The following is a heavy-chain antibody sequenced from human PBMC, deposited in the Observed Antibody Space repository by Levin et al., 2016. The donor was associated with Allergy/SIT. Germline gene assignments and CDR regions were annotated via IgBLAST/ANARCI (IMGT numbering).Heavy chain of an antibody. J-gene: IGHJ1*01. CDR2: IYHSGST. V-gene: IGHV4-4*02. Sequence: SETLSLTCAVSGGSISSSNWWSWVRQPPGKGLEWIGEIYHSGSTNYNPSLKSRVTISVDKSKNQFSLKLSSVTAADTAVYYCARQGIAAAGTTEYFQHWGQGTLVTVSS. CDR1: GGSISSSNW. CDR3: ARQGIAAAGTTEYFQH. D-gene: IGHD6-13*01.